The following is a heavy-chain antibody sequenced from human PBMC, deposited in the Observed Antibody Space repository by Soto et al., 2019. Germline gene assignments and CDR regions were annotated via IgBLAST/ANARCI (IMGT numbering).Heavy chain of an antibody. CDR2: IDSNGRNS. CDR3: AREQYTLNYAGY. Sequence: EVQPVESGGALVQPGGSLRLSCEASGFTFRNYYMHWVRQAPGKGLMWVARIDSNGRNSVYADSVKGRFTVSRDNAKNTLFLQMDSLTAEDTAVYYCAREQYTLNYAGYWGQGTQVTVS. V-gene: IGHV3-74*01. CDR1: GFTFRNYY. J-gene: IGHJ1*01. D-gene: IGHD2-2*01.